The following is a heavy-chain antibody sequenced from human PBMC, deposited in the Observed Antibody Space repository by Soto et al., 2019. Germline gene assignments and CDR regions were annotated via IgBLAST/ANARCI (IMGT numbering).Heavy chain of an antibody. CDR1: GGSISSSNW. Sequence: PSETLSLTCAVSGGSISSSNWWSWVRQPPGKGLEWIGEIYHSGSTNYNPSLKSRVTISVDTSKNQFSLKLSSVTAADTAVYYCVRGLPPLRTMVRGVTHNWFDPWGQGTLVTVSS. CDR3: VRGLPPLRTMVRGVTHNWFDP. CDR2: IYHSGST. V-gene: IGHV4-4*02. J-gene: IGHJ5*02. D-gene: IGHD3-10*01.